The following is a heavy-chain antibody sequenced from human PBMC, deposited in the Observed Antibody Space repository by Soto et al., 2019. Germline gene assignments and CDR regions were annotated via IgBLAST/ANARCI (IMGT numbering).Heavy chain of an antibody. D-gene: IGHD2-15*01. CDR1: GFTFSSYW. CDR3: SRVRWRGRSCYFSVYFDN. V-gene: IGHV3-7*01. CDR2: IKQDGSEK. Sequence: EVKLVESGGGLVQPGGSLRLSCAASGFTFSSYWMSWVRQAPGKGLEWVANIKQDGSEKYYVDSVKGRFTISRDNAKNSLYLQMNSLRAEDPAVYYCSRVRWRGRSCYFSVYFDNWGQGTLVTGSS. J-gene: IGHJ4*02.